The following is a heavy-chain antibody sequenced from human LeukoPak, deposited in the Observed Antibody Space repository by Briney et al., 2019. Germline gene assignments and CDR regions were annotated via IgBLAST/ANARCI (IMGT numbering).Heavy chain of an antibody. J-gene: IGHJ3*02. D-gene: IGHD1-1*01. CDR2: INPKTGST. CDR1: GYTFTDYY. Sequence: ASVKVSCKASGYTFTDYYIHWVRQAPGQGLDWMGWINPKTGSTNYPQKFQGRVTMTRDTSISTVNMELSRLRSDDTAVYFCARDLDDAFDIWGQGTVVTVSS. V-gene: IGHV1-2*02. CDR3: ARDLDDAFDI.